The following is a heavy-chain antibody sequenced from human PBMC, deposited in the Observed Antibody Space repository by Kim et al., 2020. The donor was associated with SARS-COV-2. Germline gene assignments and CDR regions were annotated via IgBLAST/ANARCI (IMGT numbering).Heavy chain of an antibody. CDR2: VYYNGYT. D-gene: IGHD4-4*01. CDR1: GDSISPYY. V-gene: IGHV4-59*13. CDR3: AREGDYRVAYFDS. Sequence: SETLSLTCSVSGDSISPYYWSWIRQPPGKGLEWIGYVYYNGYTNYNPSLKSRVTISLDTSKNRISLKLSSVTAADTAVYYCAREGDYRVAYFDSWGPGT. J-gene: IGHJ4*02.